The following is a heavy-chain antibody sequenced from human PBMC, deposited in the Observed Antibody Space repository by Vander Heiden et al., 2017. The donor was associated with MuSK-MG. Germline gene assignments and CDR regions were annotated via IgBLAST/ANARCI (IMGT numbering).Heavy chain of an antibody. CDR2: IFDSGST. Sequence: QVQLQESGPGLVKPSQTLSFTCTVSGGSIRSGDFHWSWIRQPPGKGLEWIGYIFDSGSTYYNPSLKSRVTISVDTSKNQFSLKLSSVIAADTAVYYCARGDDSSSSWLYYYGMDVWGQGTTGTVSS. D-gene: IGHD6-6*01. J-gene: IGHJ6*02. CDR3: ARGDDSSSSWLYYYGMDV. CDR1: GGSIRSGDFH. V-gene: IGHV4-30-4*01.